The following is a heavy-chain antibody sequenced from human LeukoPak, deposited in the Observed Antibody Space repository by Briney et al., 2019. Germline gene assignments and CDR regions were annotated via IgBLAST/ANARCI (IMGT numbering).Heavy chain of an antibody. V-gene: IGHV4-4*07. CDR2: VHSRGSN. CDR3: VRLMPTRRFDP. Sequence: SETLSLTCYVSGGSMNSYYWSWIRQSAGHGLEYIGRVHSRGSNSYNPSLKSRVTVSIDTSRNQFSLNLDSVTAADTAVYYCVRLMPTRRFDPWGQETLVTVSS. D-gene: IGHD2-2*01. CDR1: GGSMNSYY. J-gene: IGHJ5*02.